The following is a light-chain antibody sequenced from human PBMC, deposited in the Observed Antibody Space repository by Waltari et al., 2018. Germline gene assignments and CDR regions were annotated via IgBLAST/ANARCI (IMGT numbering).Light chain of an antibody. CDR2: DAS. CDR1: QDIRDY. CDR3: QQYYNIPYT. V-gene: IGKV1-33*01. Sequence: IPMSPSPYSLSASVGDRVTITCQASQDIRDYLNWYQHKPGKAPNLLIYDASSLQKGVPSRFSGSGSGTEFTLTISSLQPEDFATYYCQQYYNIPYTFGQGTKLEIK. J-gene: IGKJ2*01.